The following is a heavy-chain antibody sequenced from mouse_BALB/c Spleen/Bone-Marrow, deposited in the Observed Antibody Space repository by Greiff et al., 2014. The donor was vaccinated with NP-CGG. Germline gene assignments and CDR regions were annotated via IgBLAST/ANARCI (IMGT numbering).Heavy chain of an antibody. CDR2: IWADGST. J-gene: IGHJ4*01. CDR3: ARITTATGAMDY. V-gene: IGHV2-9*02. D-gene: IGHD1-2*01. Sequence: QVQLKDSGPGLVAPSQSLSITCTVSGFSLTNYGVHWVRQPLGKGLEWMGVIWADGSTNYNSALMSRMSISKDNSKSQVFFKMNSLQTDDTTMYYCARITTATGAMDYWGQGTSVTVSS. CDR1: GFSLTNYG.